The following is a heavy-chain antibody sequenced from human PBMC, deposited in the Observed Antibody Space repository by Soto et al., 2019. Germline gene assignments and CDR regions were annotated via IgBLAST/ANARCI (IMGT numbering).Heavy chain of an antibody. Sequence: QVQLVEAGGGVVQPGRSLRLSCVAPGFTFSSYGMHWVRQAPGEGLEWVAIISYDGSNTYYADSVKGRFTISRDNSKNTLYLQMNSLRPEDTSVYYCAKEGGLSGSYYISSSYYFDYWGQGTLVTVSS. CDR1: GFTFSSYG. D-gene: IGHD1-26*01. J-gene: IGHJ4*02. CDR3: AKEGGLSGSYYISSSYYFDY. CDR2: ISYDGSNT. V-gene: IGHV3-30*18.